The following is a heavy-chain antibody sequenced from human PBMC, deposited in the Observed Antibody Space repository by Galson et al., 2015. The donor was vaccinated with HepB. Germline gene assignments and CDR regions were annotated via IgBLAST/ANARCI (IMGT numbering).Heavy chain of an antibody. CDR3: ARIRCGSSSSWYGSWDY. J-gene: IGHJ4*02. D-gene: IGHD6-13*01. CDR1: GFSLSTDGVR. Sequence: PALVKPTQTLTLTCTFSGFSLSTDGVRVGWIRQPPGKALQWLALIYWGGDKHYSPSLKSRLTLTKDTSKNQVVLTMTNMDPVDTATYYCARIRCGSSSSWYGSWDYWGQGTLVTVSS. V-gene: IGHV2-5*02. CDR2: IYWGGDK.